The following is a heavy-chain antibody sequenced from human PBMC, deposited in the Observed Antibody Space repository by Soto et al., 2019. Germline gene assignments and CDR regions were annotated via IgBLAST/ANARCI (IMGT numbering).Heavy chain of an antibody. CDR2: SNAGNGNT. J-gene: IGHJ3*02. V-gene: IGHV1-3*01. Sequence: APVKLACKTSGYTFSKYAMRRLRQATGQRLEWMGWSNAGNGNTKYSQKFQGRVTITRDTSASTAYMELSSLRSEDTAVYYCARGCTPRSTGWNTPGAFDIWGLGTMVT. CDR3: ARGCTPRSTGWNTPGAFDI. CDR1: GYTFSKYA. D-gene: IGHD2-2*02.